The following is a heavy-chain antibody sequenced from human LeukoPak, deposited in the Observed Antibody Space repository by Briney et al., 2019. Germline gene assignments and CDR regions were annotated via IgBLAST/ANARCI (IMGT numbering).Heavy chain of an antibody. CDR1: GFTFSSYA. CDR2: ISGSGGST. V-gene: IGHV3-23*01. D-gene: IGHD3-10*01. J-gene: IGHJ4*02. CDR3: AKAWGYYYGSGSYYNGYFDY. Sequence: PGGSLRLSCSASGFTFSSYAMSWVRQAPGKGLEWVSAISGSGGSTYYADSVKGRFTISRDNSKNTLYLQMNSLRAEDTAVYYCAKAWGYYYGSGSYYNGYFDYWGQGTLVTVSS.